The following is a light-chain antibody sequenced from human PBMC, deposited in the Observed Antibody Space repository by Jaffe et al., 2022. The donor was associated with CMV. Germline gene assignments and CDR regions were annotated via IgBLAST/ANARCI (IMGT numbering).Light chain of an antibody. J-gene: IGKJ2*01. Sequence: EIVLTQSPGSLSLSPGDEVTLSCRASQTVSNNYLAWYQQKSGQAPRLLIYGASDRASDIPKRFSGSGSGTDFRLTISRLEPEDFAVYHCQQYGSSPHTFGQGTQLEIK. CDR1: QTVSNNY. CDR2: GAS. CDR3: QQYGSSPHT. V-gene: IGKV3-20*01.